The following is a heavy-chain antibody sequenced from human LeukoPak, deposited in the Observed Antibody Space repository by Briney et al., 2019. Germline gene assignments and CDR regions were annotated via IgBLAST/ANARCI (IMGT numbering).Heavy chain of an antibody. D-gene: IGHD6-19*01. J-gene: IGHJ4*02. CDR3: ARDWADRSGWYF. Sequence: SVKVSCKASGGTFSSYAISWVRQAPGRGLEWMGGIIPIFGTANYAQKFQGRVTITADKSTSTAYMELSSLRSEDTAVYYCARDWADRSGWYFWGQGTLVTVSS. CDR1: GGTFSSYA. V-gene: IGHV1-69*06. CDR2: IIPIFGTA.